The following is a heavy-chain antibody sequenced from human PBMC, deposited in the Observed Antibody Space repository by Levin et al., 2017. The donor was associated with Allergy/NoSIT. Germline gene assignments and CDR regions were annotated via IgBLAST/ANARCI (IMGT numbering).Heavy chain of an antibody. CDR1: GFTVSSNY. Sequence: GGSLRLSCAASGFTVSSNYMSWVRQAPGKGLEWVSVIYSGGSTYYADSVKGRFTISRDNSKNTLYLQMNSLRAEDTAVYYCAREVRYSSSWTDAFDIWGQGTMVTVSS. J-gene: IGHJ3*02. CDR2: IYSGGST. V-gene: IGHV3-53*01. D-gene: IGHD6-13*01. CDR3: AREVRYSSSWTDAFDI.